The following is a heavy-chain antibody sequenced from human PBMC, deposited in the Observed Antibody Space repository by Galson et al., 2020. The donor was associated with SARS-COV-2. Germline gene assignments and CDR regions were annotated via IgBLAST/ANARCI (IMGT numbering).Heavy chain of an antibody. V-gene: IGHV3-53*01. CDR1: GFTVSSNY. CDR2: IYSDGST. D-gene: IGHD3-3*01. Sequence: GSLRLSCAASGFTVSSNYMNWVRQAPGKGLEWVSVIYSDGSTSYANSVKGRFTISRDNSKNTVYLQMNSMRAEDTAVYYCARDLPLDGLGMHVWGQGTTVTVSS. CDR3: ARDLPLDGLGMHV. J-gene: IGHJ6*02.